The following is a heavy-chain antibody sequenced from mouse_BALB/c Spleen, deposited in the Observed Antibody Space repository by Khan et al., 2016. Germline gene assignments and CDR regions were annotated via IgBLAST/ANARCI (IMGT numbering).Heavy chain of an antibody. CDR2: IYPGDGDT. V-gene: IGHV1-80*01. CDR1: GYAFSGYW. J-gene: IGHJ3*01. Sequence: QVQLQQSGAELVRPGSSVKISCKASGYAFSGYWMNWVKQRPGQGLEWIGQIYPGDGDTNYNGKFKGKATLTADKSSSTAYMQLSSLTSEDSAVYFCARCTPSASWGQGTLVTVSA. CDR3: ARCTPSAS.